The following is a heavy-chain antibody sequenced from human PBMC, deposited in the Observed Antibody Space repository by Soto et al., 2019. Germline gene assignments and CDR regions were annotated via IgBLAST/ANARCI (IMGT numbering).Heavy chain of an antibody. CDR2: LYYSGNT. D-gene: IGHD2-15*01. Sequence: QLQLQESGPGLVKPSETLSLTCTVSGGSMSSFNYFWGWIRQTPGKGLEWIGSLYYSGNTYYNPSLQSRVTISVDTSNKQCTLTLRSVTAADTAVYYCARGGGSTFNWFDPWGQGTLVTVSP. CDR3: ARGGGSTFNWFDP. J-gene: IGHJ5*02. V-gene: IGHV4-39*01. CDR1: GGSMSSFNYF.